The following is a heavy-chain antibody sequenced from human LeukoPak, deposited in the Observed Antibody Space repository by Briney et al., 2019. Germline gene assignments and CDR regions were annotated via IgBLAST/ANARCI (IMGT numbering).Heavy chain of an antibody. CDR2: IIPIFGTA. J-gene: IGHJ6*02. V-gene: IGHV1-69*13. D-gene: IGHD1-26*01. CDR3: ARDRYEIVGATPHYFYYYGMDV. Sequence: ASVKVSCKASGGTFSSYAISWVRQAPGQGLEWMGGIIPIFGTANYAQKFQGRVTITADESTSTAYMELSSLRSEDTAVYYCARDRYEIVGATPHYFYYYGMDVWGQGTTVTVSS. CDR1: GGTFSSYA.